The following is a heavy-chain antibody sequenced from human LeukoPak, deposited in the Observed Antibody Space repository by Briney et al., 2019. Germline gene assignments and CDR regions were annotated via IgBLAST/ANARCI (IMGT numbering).Heavy chain of an antibody. CDR2: IYYSGST. D-gene: IGHD6-13*01. V-gene: IGHV4-59*12. J-gene: IGHJ2*01. Sequence: SETLSLTCTVSGGSISSYYWSWIRQPPGKGLEWIGYIYYSGSTNYNPSLKSRVTISVDTSKNQFSLKLSSVTAAETAVYYCARVSSSWYQDWYFDLWGRGTLVTVSS. CDR1: GGSISSYY. CDR3: ARVSSSWYQDWYFDL.